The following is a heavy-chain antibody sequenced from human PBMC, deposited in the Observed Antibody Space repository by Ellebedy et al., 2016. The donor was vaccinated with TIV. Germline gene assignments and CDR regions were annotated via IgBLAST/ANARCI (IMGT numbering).Heavy chain of an antibody. CDR3: ARGASWEQRAPYYYYGMDV. D-gene: IGHD1/OR15-1a*01. Sequence: PGGSLRLSCAASGFTFSNYWMPWVRHAPGKGLVWVSRINTDVSSTSYAGSVKGRFTISRDNAENTLYLQMNSLTAEDTAVYYCARGASWEQRAPYYYYGMDVWGQGTTVTVSS. V-gene: IGHV3-74*01. CDR2: INTDVSST. CDR1: GFTFSNYW. J-gene: IGHJ6*02.